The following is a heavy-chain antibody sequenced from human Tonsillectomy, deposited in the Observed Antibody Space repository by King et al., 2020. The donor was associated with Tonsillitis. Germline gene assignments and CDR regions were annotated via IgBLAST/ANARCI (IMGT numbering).Heavy chain of an antibody. J-gene: IGHJ5*02. CDR1: GFTFSNAW. V-gene: IGHV3-15*01. Sequence: VQLVESGGGLVKPGGSLRLSCAASGFTFSNAWMSWVRQAPGKGLEWVGRIKSKTDGGTTDYAAPVKGRFTISRDDSKNTLYLQMNSLKTEDTAVYYCSGLMKYYDSSGYDPWGQGTLVTVSS. D-gene: IGHD3-22*01. CDR2: IKSKTDGGTT. CDR3: SGLMKYYDSSGYDP.